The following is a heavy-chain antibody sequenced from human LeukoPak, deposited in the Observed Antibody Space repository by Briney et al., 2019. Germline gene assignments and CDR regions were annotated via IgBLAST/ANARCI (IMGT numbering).Heavy chain of an antibody. CDR3: ARDPDSYYYYMDV. Sequence: PGRSLRLSCAASGFTFSSYGMHWVRQAPSKGLEWVAVIWYDGSNKYYADSVKGRFTISRDNSKNTLYLQMNSLRAEDTAVYYCARDPDSYYYYMDVWGKGTTVTVSS. V-gene: IGHV3-33*01. J-gene: IGHJ6*03. CDR2: IWYDGSNK. CDR1: GFTFSSYG.